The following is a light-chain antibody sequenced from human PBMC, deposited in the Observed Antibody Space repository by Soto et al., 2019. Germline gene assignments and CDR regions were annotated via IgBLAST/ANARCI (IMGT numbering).Light chain of an antibody. V-gene: IGLV2-23*01. CDR3: YSYAGRNSDV. J-gene: IGLJ1*01. CDR2: EDN. CDR1: NSDVGGYAL. Sequence: QSAPTQPASVSGSPGQSITISCTGSNSDVGGYALVSWYQHHPGKAPQLMIYEDNQRPSGVSNRFSGSKSGYTASLTISGLQAEDEADYYCYSYAGRNSDVFGTGTKLTVL.